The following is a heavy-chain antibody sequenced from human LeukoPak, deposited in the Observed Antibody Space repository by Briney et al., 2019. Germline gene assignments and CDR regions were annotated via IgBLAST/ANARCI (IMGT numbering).Heavy chain of an antibody. Sequence: NLGESLKISCKGSGYSFTSYWIGWVRQMPGKGLEWMGVIYPGDSDTRYSPSFQGQVTISADKSISTAYLQWSSLKASDTAMYYCARHAARMGAIVHWGQGTLVTVSS. V-gene: IGHV5-51*01. CDR1: GYSFTSYW. CDR3: ARHAARMGAIVH. CDR2: IYPGDSDT. J-gene: IGHJ4*02. D-gene: IGHD1-26*01.